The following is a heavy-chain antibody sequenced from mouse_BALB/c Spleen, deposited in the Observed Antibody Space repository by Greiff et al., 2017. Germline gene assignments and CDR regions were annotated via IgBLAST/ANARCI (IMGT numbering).Heavy chain of an antibody. CDR3: ARSEKWGSPAWFAY. J-gene: IGHJ3*01. V-gene: IGHV1-14*01. D-gene: IGHD1-1*01. Sequence: EVQLQQSGPELVKPGASVKMSCKASGYTFTSYVMHWVKQKPGQGLEWIGYINPYNDGTKYNEKFKGKATLTSDKSSSTAYMELSSLTSEDSAVYYCARSEKWGSPAWFAYWGQGTLVTVSA. CDR2: INPYNDGT. CDR1: GYTFTSYV.